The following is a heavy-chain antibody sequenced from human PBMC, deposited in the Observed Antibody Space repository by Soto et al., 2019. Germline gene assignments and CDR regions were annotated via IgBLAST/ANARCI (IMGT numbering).Heavy chain of an antibody. CDR3: AKDPHRFFHNYYYYGMDV. CDR1: GFTFSSYA. D-gene: IGHD3-3*01. CDR2: ISGSGGST. Sequence: GGSLRLSCAASGFTFSSYAMSWVRQAPGKGLEWVSAISGSGGSTYYADSVKGRFTISRDNSKNTLYLQMNSLRAEDTAVYYCAKDPHRFFHNYYYYGMDVWGQGTTVTVSS. J-gene: IGHJ6*02. V-gene: IGHV3-23*01.